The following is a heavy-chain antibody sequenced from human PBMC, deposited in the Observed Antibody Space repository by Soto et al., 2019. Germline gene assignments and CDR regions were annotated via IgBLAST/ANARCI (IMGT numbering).Heavy chain of an antibody. D-gene: IGHD5-12*01. CDR1: GFTFDEYD. CDR3: AKGSRSGYDYKAVAI. CDR2: ISWDSGRK. J-gene: IGHJ3*02. V-gene: IGHV3-9*01. Sequence: PGGSLRLSCAASGFTFDEYDIHWVRQAPGRGLEWVSGISWDSGRKVYADSVEGRFTISRDNAKSSLYLQMSSLRAEDTAFYHCAKGSRSGYDYKAVAIWGQGTMVTVSS.